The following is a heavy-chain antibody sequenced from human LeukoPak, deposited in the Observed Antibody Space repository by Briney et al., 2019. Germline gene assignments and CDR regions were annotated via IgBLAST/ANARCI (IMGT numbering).Heavy chain of an antibody. CDR2: ISTSGSYI. CDR3: ARVGGRLYNWFDP. CDR1: GYTFSSYS. V-gene: IGHV3-21*01. J-gene: IGHJ5*02. D-gene: IGHD3-16*01. Sequence: GGSLRLSCVASGYTFSSYSMNWVRQAPGKGLEWVSSISTSGSYIYYADAVKGRFTISRDNSKNTLYLQMNSLRAEDTAVYYCARVGGRLYNWFDPWGQGTLVTVSS.